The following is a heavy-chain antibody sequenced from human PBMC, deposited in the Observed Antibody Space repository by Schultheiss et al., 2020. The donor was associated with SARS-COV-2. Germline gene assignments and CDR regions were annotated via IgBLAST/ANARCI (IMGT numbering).Heavy chain of an antibody. CDR2: ISGSGGST. D-gene: IGHD6-19*01. Sequence: GESLKISCAASGFTFDDYAMHWVRQAPGKGLEWVSAISGSGGSTYYADSVKGRFTISRDNSKNTLYLQMNSLRAEDTAVYYCARPPIAVAGTGWFDPWGQGTLVTVSS. CDR3: ARPPIAVAGTGWFDP. CDR1: GFTFDDYA. J-gene: IGHJ5*02. V-gene: IGHV3-23*01.